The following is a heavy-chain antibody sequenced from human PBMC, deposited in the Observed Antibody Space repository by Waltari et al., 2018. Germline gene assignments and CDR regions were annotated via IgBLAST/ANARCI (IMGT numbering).Heavy chain of an antibody. J-gene: IGHJ4*02. Sequence: VESGGALVQPGGSLRLSCAVSGLTFSDYYIDWVRQAPGKGLEWVGRIGKTRNNDVPQYAASVKGRFTVSRDDLKKSVYLQMNSLRTDDTAVYYCNAWSGGDDYFFDYWGQGAPVTVSS. D-gene: IGHD2-21*01. V-gene: IGHV3-72*01. CDR1: GLTFSDYY. CDR3: NAWSGGDDYFFDY. CDR2: IGKTRNNDVP.